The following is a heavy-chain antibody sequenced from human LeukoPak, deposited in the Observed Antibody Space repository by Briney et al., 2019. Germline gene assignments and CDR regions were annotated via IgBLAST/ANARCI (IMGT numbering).Heavy chain of an antibody. D-gene: IGHD4-17*01. CDR2: INPNSGGT. Sequence: GASVKVSCKASGYTFTGYYMRWVRQAPGQGLEWMEWINPNSGGTNYAQKFQGWVTMTRDTSISTAYMELSRLRSDDTAVYYSARENGDAHYFDYWGQGTLVTVSS. CDR1: GYTFTGYY. V-gene: IGHV1-2*04. CDR3: ARENGDAHYFDY. J-gene: IGHJ4*02.